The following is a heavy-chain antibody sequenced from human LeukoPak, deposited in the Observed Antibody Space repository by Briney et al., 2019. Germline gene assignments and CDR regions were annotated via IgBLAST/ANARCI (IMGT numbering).Heavy chain of an antibody. V-gene: IGHV4-39*07. CDR3: AREADQVMDDAFDV. J-gene: IGHJ3*01. CDR1: GGSISSSSFY. D-gene: IGHD2-8*01. CDR2: ISYTGET. Sequence: SETLSLTCTVSGGSISSSSFYWGWFRQPPGKGLEWIGVISYTGETFYNPSLKSRVTISIDTSKHQFSLNLWSVTAADTAVYYCAREADQVMDDAFDVWGQGTLVTVSS.